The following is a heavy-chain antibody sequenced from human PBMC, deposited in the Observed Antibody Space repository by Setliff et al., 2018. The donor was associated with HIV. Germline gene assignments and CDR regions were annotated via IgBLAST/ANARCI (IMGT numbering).Heavy chain of an antibody. Sequence: LSLTCSVSGGSTSSSSYYWAWVRQPPGKGPEWIGSVYYSGSTHYNPSLKSRVTISVDTSKNQFSLKLSSVTAADTAVYYCARVRSGAYVWGQGTLVTVSS. CDR1: GGSTSSSSYY. D-gene: IGHD3-16*01. CDR2: VYYSGST. CDR3: ARVRSGAYV. J-gene: IGHJ4*02. V-gene: IGHV4-39*07.